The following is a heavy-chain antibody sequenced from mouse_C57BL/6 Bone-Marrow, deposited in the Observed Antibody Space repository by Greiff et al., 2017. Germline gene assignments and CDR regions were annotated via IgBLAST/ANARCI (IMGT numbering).Heavy chain of an antibody. CDR3: ARTDDGSSYGDYFDY. CDR1: GYTFTSYW. D-gene: IGHD1-1*01. J-gene: IGHJ2*01. Sequence: QVHVKQSGAELVKPGASVKLSCKASGYTFTSYWMHWVKQRPGRGLEWLGRIDPNSGGTKYNEKFKSKATLTVDKPSSPAYMQLSSLTSEDSAVYYWARTDDGSSYGDYFDYWGQGTTLTVSS. CDR2: IDPNSGGT. V-gene: IGHV1-72*01.